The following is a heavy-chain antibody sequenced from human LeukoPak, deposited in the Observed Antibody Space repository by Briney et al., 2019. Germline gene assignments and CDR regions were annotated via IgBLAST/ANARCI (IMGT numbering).Heavy chain of an antibody. CDR3: ARESQEGYYYDNSGMDV. J-gene: IGHJ6*04. V-gene: IGHV1-2*02. CDR1: GYSFTDKY. CDR2: INPDGGDT. D-gene: IGHD3-22*01. Sequence: ASVKVSCKASGYSFTDKYIHWVRQAPGQGLEWMGWINPDGGDTNYAQKFQGRVTMTRDTSISTAYMELSRLRFDDTAVYYCARESQEGYYYDNSGMDVWGKGTTVTVSS.